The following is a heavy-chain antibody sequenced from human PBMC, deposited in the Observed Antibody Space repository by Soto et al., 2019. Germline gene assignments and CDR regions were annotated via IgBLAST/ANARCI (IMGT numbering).Heavy chain of an antibody. V-gene: IGHV3-21*02. CDR3: ARGPLYYFDY. J-gene: IGHJ4*02. CDR2: ISSRSTNT. Sequence: EVQLVESGGGLVKPGGSLRLSCEDSGFTFSSYTMNWVRRAPGKGLEWVSSISSRSTNTHYADSVRGRFTISRDNAKRSLYLQMNSMKDEDTAVYYCARGPLYYFDYWGQGTLVTVSS. CDR1: GFTFSSYT.